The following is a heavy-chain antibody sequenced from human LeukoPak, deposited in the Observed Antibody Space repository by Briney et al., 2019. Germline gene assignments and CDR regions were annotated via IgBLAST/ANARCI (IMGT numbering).Heavy chain of an antibody. D-gene: IGHD3-10*01. Sequence: ASVKVSCKASGYTFTSYYMHWVRQAPGQGLEWMGIINPSGGSTSYAQKFQGRVTMTRDTSTSTVYMELSSLRSEDTAVYYCARTMVGGVSYYYGRDVGGQGTTVTVS. CDR1: GYTFTSYY. J-gene: IGHJ6*02. V-gene: IGHV1-46*01. CDR3: ARTMVGGVSYYYGRDV. CDR2: INPSGGST.